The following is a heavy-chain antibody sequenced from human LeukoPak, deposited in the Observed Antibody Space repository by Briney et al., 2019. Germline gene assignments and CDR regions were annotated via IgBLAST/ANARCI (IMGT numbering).Heavy chain of an antibody. CDR1: GFTFSSYA. J-gene: IGHJ4*02. CDR3: AKQNRYFDYFFDY. CDR2: INSNGGST. D-gene: IGHD3-9*01. V-gene: IGHV3-64*01. Sequence: GGSLRLSCVASGFTFSSYAMHWVRQTPGKGLEYVSGINSNGGSTHYANSVKGRFTISRDNSKNTLYLQMNSLRAEDTAVYYCAKQNRYFDYFFDYWGQGTLVTVSS.